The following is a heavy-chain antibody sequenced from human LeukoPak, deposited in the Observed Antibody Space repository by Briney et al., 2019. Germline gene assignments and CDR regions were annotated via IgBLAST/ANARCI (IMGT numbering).Heavy chain of an antibody. Sequence: ASVKVSCKASGYTFTGYYMHWVRQAPGQGLEWMGWINPNSGGTNYAQKFQGRVTMTRDTSISTAYMELSRLRSDDTAVYYCARVDSSGYYYEYFQHWGQGTLVTVSS. CDR2: INPNSGGT. D-gene: IGHD3-22*01. CDR1: GYTFTGYY. J-gene: IGHJ1*01. V-gene: IGHV1-2*02. CDR3: ARVDSSGYYYEYFQH.